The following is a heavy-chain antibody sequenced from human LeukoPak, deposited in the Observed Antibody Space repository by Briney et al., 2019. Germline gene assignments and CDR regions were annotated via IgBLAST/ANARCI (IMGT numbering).Heavy chain of an antibody. D-gene: IGHD2-2*01. J-gene: IGHJ6*02. V-gene: IGHV4-34*01. Sequence: SETLSLTCAVYGGSFNGYSWSWIRQPPGKGLEWIGEINHSGGTNYNPSLKSRVTISVDTSKNQFSLKLRSVTAADTAVYYCARVCLWGGSCYVYYNGMDVWAKGPRSPSP. CDR2: INHSGGT. CDR1: GGSFNGYS. CDR3: ARVCLWGGSCYVYYNGMDV.